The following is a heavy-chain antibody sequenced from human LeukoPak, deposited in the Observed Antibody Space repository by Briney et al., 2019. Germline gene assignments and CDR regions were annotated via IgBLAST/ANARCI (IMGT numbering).Heavy chain of an antibody. V-gene: IGHV1-46*01. CDR2: INPSGGST. CDR1: GYTLTSYY. D-gene: IGHD5-12*01. J-gene: IGHJ3*02. Sequence: GASVKVSCKASGYTLTSYYMHWVRQAPGQGLEWMGIINPSGGSTNYAQKFQGRVTMTRDMSTRTVYMELSSLRFEDTAVYYCANQEWLGFNLNAFDIWGQGTMVTVSS. CDR3: ANQEWLGFNLNAFDI.